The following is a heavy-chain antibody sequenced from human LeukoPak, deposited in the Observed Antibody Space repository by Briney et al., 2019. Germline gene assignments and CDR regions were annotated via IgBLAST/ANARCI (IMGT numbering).Heavy chain of an antibody. J-gene: IGHJ4*02. V-gene: IGHV3-7*01. CDR2: INQNGREK. Sequence: GGSLRLSCEVSGLTFSTYWMTWVRQAPGKGLEWVASINQNGREKYYVDSVKGRFTISRDNAKDSLYLQMNSLRDEDTAVYYCARSLGDDWGQGTLGTVSS. CDR1: GLTFSTYW. CDR3: ARSLGDD. D-gene: IGHD3-16*01.